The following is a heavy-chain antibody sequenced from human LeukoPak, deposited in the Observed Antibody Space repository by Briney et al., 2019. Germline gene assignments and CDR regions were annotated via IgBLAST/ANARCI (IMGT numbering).Heavy chain of an antibody. CDR3: ARDRKDIVVVPAAATNVYYYYGMDV. J-gene: IGHJ6*02. V-gene: IGHV4-34*01. CDR2: INHSGST. Sequence: SETLSLTCAVYGGSFSGYYWSWIRQPPGKGLEWIGEINHSGSTNYNPSLKSRVTIPVDTSKNQFSLKLSSVTAADTAVYYCARDRKDIVVVPAAATNVYYYYGMDVWGQGTTVTVSS. D-gene: IGHD2-2*01. CDR1: GGSFSGYY.